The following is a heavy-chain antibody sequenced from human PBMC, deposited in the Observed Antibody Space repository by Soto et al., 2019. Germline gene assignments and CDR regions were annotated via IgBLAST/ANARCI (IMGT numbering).Heavy chain of an antibody. CDR3: ARLNSGYGMDV. Sequence: QEQLVQSGAEVKKPGASVKVSCKASGYTFTGYYIHWVRQAPGQGLEWMGWITPSTGGTNYAHSFQGRVTVTRDTSINTAYMELSRLTSDDTAVYYCARLNSGYGMDVWGQGTTVTVSS. V-gene: IGHV1-2*07. CDR1: GYTFTGYY. J-gene: IGHJ6*02. CDR2: ITPSTGGT. D-gene: IGHD6-25*01.